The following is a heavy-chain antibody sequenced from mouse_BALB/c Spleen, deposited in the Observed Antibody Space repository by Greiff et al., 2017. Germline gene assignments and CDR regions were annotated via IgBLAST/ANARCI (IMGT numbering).Heavy chain of an antibody. Sequence: EVKLMESGPGLVKPSQSLSLTCTVTGYSITSDYAWNWIRQFPGNKLEWMGYISYSGSTSYNPSLKSRISITRDTSKNQFFLQLNSVTTEDTATYYCASYRYGYYFDYWGQGTTLTVSS. CDR1: GYSITSDYA. CDR2: ISYSGST. CDR3: ASYRYGYYFDY. D-gene: IGHD2-14*01. J-gene: IGHJ2*01. V-gene: IGHV3-2*02.